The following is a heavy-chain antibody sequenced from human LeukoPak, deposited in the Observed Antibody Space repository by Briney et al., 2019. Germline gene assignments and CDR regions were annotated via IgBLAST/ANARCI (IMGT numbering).Heavy chain of an antibody. V-gene: IGHV4-38-2*02. CDR3: ARDLVAGTYPFDY. D-gene: IGHD6-19*01. CDR2: IYYSGST. CDR1: GFTFSDRY. J-gene: IGHJ4*02. Sequence: AGGSLRLSCATSGFTFSDRYMGWVRQAPGKGLEWIGSIYYSGSTYYNPSLKSRVTISVDTSKNQFSLKLSSVTAADTAVYYCARDLVAGTYPFDYWGQGTLVTVSS.